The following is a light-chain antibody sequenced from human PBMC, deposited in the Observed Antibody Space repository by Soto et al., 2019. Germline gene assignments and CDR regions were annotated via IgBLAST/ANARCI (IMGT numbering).Light chain of an antibody. V-gene: IGLV2-23*01. CDR1: SSDVGSYNL. Sequence: QSVLTQPASVSGSPGQSITISCTGTSSDVGSYNLVSWYQQHPGKAPKLMIYEGSKRPSGVSNRFSGSKSGNTASLTISGLQAEDEADYSCCSYAGSSTWVFGGGTKVTVL. J-gene: IGLJ3*02. CDR2: EGS. CDR3: CSYAGSSTWV.